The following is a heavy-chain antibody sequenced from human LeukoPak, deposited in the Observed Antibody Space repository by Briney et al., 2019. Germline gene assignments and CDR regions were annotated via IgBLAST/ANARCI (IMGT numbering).Heavy chain of an antibody. J-gene: IGHJ4*02. CDR2: INTKTGQI. CDR1: GYTFTDFG. V-gene: IGHV1-18*01. D-gene: IGHD5-18*01. CDR3: ARAPPAGYSYGYGVFDY. Sequence: ASVKVSCKTSGYTFTDFGITWVRQAPGQGLEWVGWINTKTGQINLARKLQGRVTMTTDTSTSTAYMELRSLRSDDTAVYYCARAPPAGYSYGYGVFDYWGQGTLVTVSS.